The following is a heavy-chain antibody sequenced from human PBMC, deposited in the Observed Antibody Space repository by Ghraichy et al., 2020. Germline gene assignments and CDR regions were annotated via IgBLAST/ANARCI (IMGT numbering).Heavy chain of an antibody. D-gene: IGHD6-13*01. J-gene: IGHJ4*02. V-gene: IGHV1-2*06. CDR2: INPKTGDT. Sequence: ASVKVSCKASGYTFSDYYLHWVRQAPGQGLEWLGRINPKTGDTNYAQNFQGRVTMTRDTSINTAYMVLSSLRSDDTAVYYCVSSGLVSGWYTDDYFDYWGQGTLVTVSS. CDR3: VSSGLVSGWYTDDYFDY. CDR1: GYTFSDYY.